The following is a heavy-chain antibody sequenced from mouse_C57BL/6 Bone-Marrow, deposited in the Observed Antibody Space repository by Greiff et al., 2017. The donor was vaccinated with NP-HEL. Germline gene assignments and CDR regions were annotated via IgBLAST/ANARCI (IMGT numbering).Heavy chain of an antibody. CDR3: ARGSYYGSSWYFDV. Sequence: EVQLQESGGGLVQPGESLKLSCESNEYEFPSHDMSWVRKTPEKRLELVAAINSDGGSTYYPDTMEGRFIISRDNTKKTLYLQMSSLRSEDTALYYCARGSYYGSSWYFDVWGTGTTVTVSS. V-gene: IGHV5-2*01. J-gene: IGHJ1*03. CDR1: EYEFPSHD. CDR2: INSDGGST. D-gene: IGHD1-1*01.